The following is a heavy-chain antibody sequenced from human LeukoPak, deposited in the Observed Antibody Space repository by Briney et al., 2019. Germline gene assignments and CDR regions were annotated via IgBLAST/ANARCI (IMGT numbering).Heavy chain of an antibody. CDR2: ISGSGGST. CDR1: GFTFSSYA. Sequence: GGSLRLSCAASGFTFSSYAMSWARQAPGKGLEWVSAISGSGGSTYYADSVKGRFTISRDNSKNTLYLQMNSLRAEDTAVYYCAKDRGGIQLWFVGAFDIWGQGTMVTVSS. V-gene: IGHV3-23*01. CDR3: AKDRGGIQLWFVGAFDI. J-gene: IGHJ3*02. D-gene: IGHD5-18*01.